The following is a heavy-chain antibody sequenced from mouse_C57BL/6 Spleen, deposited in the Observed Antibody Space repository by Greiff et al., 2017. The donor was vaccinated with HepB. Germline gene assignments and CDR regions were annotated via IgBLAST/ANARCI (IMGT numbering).Heavy chain of an antibody. CDR2: INPGSGGT. Sequence: VQLQQSGAELVRPGTSVKVSCKVSGYAFTKYLIEWVKQRPGQGLEWIGVINPGSGGTNYYEKFKGKATLTADKSSSTAYMQLSSLTSEDSAVYFGARVGTTVVGDYWGQGTTLTVSS. CDR1: GYAFTKYL. CDR3: ARVGTTVVGDY. D-gene: IGHD1-1*01. J-gene: IGHJ2*01. V-gene: IGHV1-54*01.